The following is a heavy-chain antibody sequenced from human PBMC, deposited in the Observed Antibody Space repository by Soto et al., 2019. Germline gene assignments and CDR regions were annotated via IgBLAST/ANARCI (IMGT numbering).Heavy chain of an antibody. CDR2: IYSGGST. CDR3: ARVDYGDYGWYFDL. CDR1: GFTVTNKY. Sequence: EVQLVESGGGLIQPGGSLRLSCAASGFTVTNKYMTWVRQAPGKGLEWVSVIYSGGSTSYADSVKGRFTISRDNSKNILYLQMYSLRVEDTAVYYCARVDYGDYGWYFDLWGRGTLVTVSS. D-gene: IGHD4-17*01. J-gene: IGHJ2*01. V-gene: IGHV3-53*01.